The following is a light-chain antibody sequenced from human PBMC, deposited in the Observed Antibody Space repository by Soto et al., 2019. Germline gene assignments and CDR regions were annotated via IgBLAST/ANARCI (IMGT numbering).Light chain of an antibody. CDR2: SNN. V-gene: IGLV1-44*01. CDR3: AAWDDSLNGYV. CDR1: SSNIGSNT. Sequence: QSLLPQPPSASGTPGQRVTLPCSGSSSNIGSNTVNWYQQLPGTAPKPLIYSNNQRPSGVPDRFSGSKSGTSASLAISGLQSEDEADYYCAAWDDSLNGYVFGTGTKVTVL. J-gene: IGLJ1*01.